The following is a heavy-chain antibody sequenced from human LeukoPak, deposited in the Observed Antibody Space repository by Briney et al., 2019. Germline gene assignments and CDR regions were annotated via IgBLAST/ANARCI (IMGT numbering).Heavy chain of an antibody. Sequence: SQTLSLTCATSGDSVSTNSVAWNWIRRSPSRGLEWLGRTYYRSKWYFDYAVSVKSRITVNPDTSKNQFSLQLNSVTPEDTALYYCARAYNYAFDYWGQGTLVTVSS. D-gene: IGHD5-18*01. V-gene: IGHV6-1*01. CDR2: TYYRSKWYF. CDR3: ARAYNYAFDY. J-gene: IGHJ4*02. CDR1: GDSVSTNSVA.